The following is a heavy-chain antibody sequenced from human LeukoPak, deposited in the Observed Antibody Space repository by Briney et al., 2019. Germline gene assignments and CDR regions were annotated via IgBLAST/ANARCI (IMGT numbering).Heavy chain of an antibody. CDR2: IKQDGSEK. V-gene: IGHV3-7*03. CDR3: ATAAYDSGSYIVNHDY. CDR1: GFTFSSYW. D-gene: IGHD3-22*01. Sequence: GGSLRLSCAASGFTFSSYWMSWVRQAPGKGLEWVANIKQDGSEKYYVDSVKGRFTISRDNSKNTLFLQMNSLRAEDTAVYYCATAAYDSGSYIVNHDYWGQGTLVTVSS. J-gene: IGHJ4*02.